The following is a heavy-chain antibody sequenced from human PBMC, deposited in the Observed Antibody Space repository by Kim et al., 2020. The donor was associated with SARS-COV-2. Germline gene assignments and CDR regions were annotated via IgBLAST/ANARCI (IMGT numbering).Heavy chain of an antibody. V-gene: IGHV3-7*01. CDR1: GFTFSSSG. J-gene: IGHJ4*02. Sequence: GGSLRLSCSASGFTFSSSGMTWVRQAPGKRLEWVGNINRDGSGQNYAGSLRGRFTISRDNTRNSLYLHMESLRAEDTAVYYCTTKNYWGQGTLGTVSS. CDR2: INRDGSGQ. CDR3: TTKNY.